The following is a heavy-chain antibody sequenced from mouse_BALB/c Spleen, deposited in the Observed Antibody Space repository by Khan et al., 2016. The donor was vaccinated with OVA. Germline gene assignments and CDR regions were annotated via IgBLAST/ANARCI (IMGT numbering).Heavy chain of an antibody. J-gene: IGHJ3*01. CDR1: GFTFSAYG. D-gene: IGHD4-1*01. V-gene: IGHV5-6*01. Sequence: EVQLVESGGDLVKPGGSLRLSCAASGFTFSAYGMSWVRQPPDKRLEWVATLNSDGYYTYYPDTVKGRFTISRNNAENTLYLQMSSLKSEDTAIYYCASHLTGSFAYWGQGTLVTGSA. CDR2: LNSDGYYT. CDR3: ASHLTGSFAY.